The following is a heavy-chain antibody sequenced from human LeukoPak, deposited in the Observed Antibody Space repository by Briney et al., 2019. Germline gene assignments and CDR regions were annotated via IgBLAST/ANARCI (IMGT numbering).Heavy chain of an antibody. CDR3: AKDNRRHYTSGPNPDSLH. CDR1: GFTFSSYS. J-gene: IGHJ4*02. CDR2: ISSSSSTI. V-gene: IGHV3-48*04. Sequence: GGSLRLSCAASGFTFSSYSMNWVRQAPGKGLEWVSYISSSSSTICYADSVRGRFTISRDNAKNSLYLQMDSLRVEDTAFYYCAKDNRRHYTSGPNPDSLHWGQGALVTVSS. D-gene: IGHD6-19*01.